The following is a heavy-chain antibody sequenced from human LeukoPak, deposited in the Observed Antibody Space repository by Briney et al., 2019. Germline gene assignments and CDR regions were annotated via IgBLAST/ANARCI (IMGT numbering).Heavy chain of an antibody. CDR3: ARGGLGGITAYSNYLFDY. D-gene: IGHD4-11*01. V-gene: IGHV4-59*08. CDR1: GGSIRNYY. CDR2: IYYSGST. Sequence: SETLSLTCTVSGGSIRNYYWSWIRQPPGEGLEWIGYIYYSGSTNYNPSLKSGVTISIDTSKNQFSLNLTSVTAADTAVYYCARGGLGGITAYSNYLFDYWGQGTLVTVSS. J-gene: IGHJ4*02.